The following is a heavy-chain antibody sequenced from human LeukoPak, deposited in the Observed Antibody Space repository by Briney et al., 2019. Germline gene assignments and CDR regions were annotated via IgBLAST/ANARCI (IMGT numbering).Heavy chain of an antibody. D-gene: IGHD6-19*01. CDR3: ARGRAVAGTGTLVWFDY. CDR1: GYTFTSYA. V-gene: IGHV7-4-1*02. Sequence: ASVKVSCKASGYTFTSYAMNWVRQAPGQGLEWMGWINTNTGNPTYAQGFTGRFVFSLDTSVSTAYLQISSLKAEDTAVYYCARGRAVAGTGTLVWFDYWGQGTLVTVSS. J-gene: IGHJ4*02. CDR2: INTNTGNP.